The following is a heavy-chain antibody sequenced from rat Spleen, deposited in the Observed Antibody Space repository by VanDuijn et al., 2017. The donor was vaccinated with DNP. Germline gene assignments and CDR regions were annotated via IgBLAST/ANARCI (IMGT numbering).Heavy chain of an antibody. CDR2: IGSPAYAP. J-gene: IGHJ2*01. Sequence: EVQLVESGGGVVRPGRSLQVSCAASGFTFSAYYMAWVRQAPAKGLEWVAYIGSPAYAPYYTDSVKGRFAISRDNAKSTLYLQMNSLRSEDMATYYCVRWNSGHFDYWGQGVMVTVSS. CDR1: GFTFSAYY. V-gene: IGHV5-22*01. CDR3: VRWNSGHFDY. D-gene: IGHD4-3*01.